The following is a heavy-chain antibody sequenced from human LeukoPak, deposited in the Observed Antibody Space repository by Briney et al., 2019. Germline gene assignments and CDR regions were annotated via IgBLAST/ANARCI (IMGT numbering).Heavy chain of an antibody. CDR1: GFTFSTYA. J-gene: IGHJ4*02. CDR2: ISYDGRDK. V-gene: IGHV3-30*14. CDR3: ARGLGDC. Sequence: GGSLRLSCAASGFTFSTYAIHWVRQAPGKGLEWVAIISYDGRDKYYPDSVKGRFTISRDNSKNTLYLQMNSLRAEDTAVYYCARGLGDCWGQGTLVTVSS.